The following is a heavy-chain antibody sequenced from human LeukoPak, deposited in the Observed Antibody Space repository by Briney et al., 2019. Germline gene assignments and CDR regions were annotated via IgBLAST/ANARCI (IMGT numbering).Heavy chain of an antibody. CDR2: IYYSGST. CDR3: ARDARDGYIHY. D-gene: IGHD5-24*01. Sequence: PSETLSLTCTVSGGSISSSSYYWGWIRQPPGKGLEWIGSIYYSGSTYYNPSLKSRVTISVDTSKNQFSLKLSSVTAADTAVYYCARDARDGYIHYWGQGTLVTVSS. CDR1: GGSISSSSYY. J-gene: IGHJ4*02. V-gene: IGHV4-39*02.